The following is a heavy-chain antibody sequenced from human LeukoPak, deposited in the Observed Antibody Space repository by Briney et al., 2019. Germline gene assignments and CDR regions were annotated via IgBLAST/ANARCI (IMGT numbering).Heavy chain of an antibody. V-gene: IGHV3-48*04. CDR3: ARDPYSGAYGNTYYYYMDV. Sequence: GGSLRLSCEASGFTFSSYSMSWVRQAPGKGLEWVSYISNSGSTIYYADSVKGRFTISRDNARNSLYLQMNSLTAEDTAVYYCARDPYSGAYGNTYYYYMDVWGKGTTVTISS. D-gene: IGHD1-26*01. CDR1: GFTFSSYS. CDR2: ISNSGSTI. J-gene: IGHJ6*03.